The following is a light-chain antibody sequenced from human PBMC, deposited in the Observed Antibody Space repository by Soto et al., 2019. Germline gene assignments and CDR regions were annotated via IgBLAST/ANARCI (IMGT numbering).Light chain of an antibody. CDR3: QQYCSSPPYT. CDR1: QSVSRSY. J-gene: IGKJ2*01. V-gene: IGKV3-20*01. Sequence: EIVLTQSPATLSLSPGERATLSCRASQSVSRSYLAWYQQKPGQAPRLLIYGAYSSATGIPDRFSGSGSGTDFTLTISSLEPEDCAVYYYQQYCSSPPYTFGQGTKLEIK. CDR2: GAY.